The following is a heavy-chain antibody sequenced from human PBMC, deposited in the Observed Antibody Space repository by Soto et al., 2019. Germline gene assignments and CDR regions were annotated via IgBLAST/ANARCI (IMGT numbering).Heavy chain of an antibody. D-gene: IGHD3-16*01. CDR2: ISGSGAST. CDR3: AKTPGVITVITSFDH. CDR1: RFTFSSYA. V-gene: IGHV3-23*01. Sequence: PGGSLRLSCAASRFTFSSYAQAWVRQAPGKGLEWVSAISGSGASTYDADCVKGRFTISRDNSNNTLYLQMNSLRAEDTAVYYCAKTPGVITVITSFDHWGQGTPVTVSS. J-gene: IGHJ4*02.